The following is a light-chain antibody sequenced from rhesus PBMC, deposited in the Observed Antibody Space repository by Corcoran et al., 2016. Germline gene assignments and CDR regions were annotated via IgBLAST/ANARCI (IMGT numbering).Light chain of an antibody. CDR1: SSNLGSND. V-gene: IGLV1-72*02. CDR3: EAWDSSLSGNYI. J-gene: IGLJ1*01. Sequence: QSVLTQPPSASGAPGQSVTISCSGSSSNLGSNDVYWYQQLPGTAPKLLIYYSNQRPSGVPDRFSGSKSGTSASLAIRGLRPEDEADYYCEAWDSSLSGNYIFGAGTRLTVL. CDR2: YSN.